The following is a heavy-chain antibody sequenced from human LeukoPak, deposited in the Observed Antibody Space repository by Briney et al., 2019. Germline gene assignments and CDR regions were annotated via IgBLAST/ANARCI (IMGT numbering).Heavy chain of an antibody. CDR1: GYTFTSYG. CDR3: ARRWSGYYMDV. V-gene: IGHV1-18*01. Sequence: ASAKVSCKASGYTFTSYGINWVRQAPGQGLEWMGWISGYNGNTNYAQKVQGRVTMTTDTSTSTAYMELRSLGSDDTAVYYCARRWSGYYMDVWGKGTTVIVSS. CDR2: ISGYNGNT. J-gene: IGHJ6*03.